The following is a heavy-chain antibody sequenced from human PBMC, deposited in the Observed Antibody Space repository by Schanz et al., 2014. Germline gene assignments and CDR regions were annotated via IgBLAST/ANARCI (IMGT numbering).Heavy chain of an antibody. CDR3: AKVWKDHRIAGRPGWSDGMDV. CDR2: IRGSGGST. Sequence: EVQLLESGGRLVQPGGSLRLSCTVSGFTVNNYAMNWVRQAPGRGLEWVSCIRGSGGSTLYADSVQGRFTISRDDSKNMLYLQMNSLRAEDTAVYYCAKVWKDHRIAGRPGWSDGMDVWGQGTTVTVSS. D-gene: IGHD6-6*01. J-gene: IGHJ6*02. V-gene: IGHV3-23*01. CDR1: GFTVNNYA.